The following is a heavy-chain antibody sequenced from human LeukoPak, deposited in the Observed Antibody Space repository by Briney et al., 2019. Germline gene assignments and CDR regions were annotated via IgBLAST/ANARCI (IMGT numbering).Heavy chain of an antibody. CDR1: GLTFSSYW. V-gene: IGHV3-74*01. D-gene: IGHD2-2*01. CDR3: ARVTQLLREFDY. Sequence: PGGSLRLSCAASGLTFSSYWMHWVRQAPGKGLVWVSRINSDGSSTSYADSVKGRFTISRDNAKNTLYLQMNSLRAEDTAVYYCARVTQLLREFDYWGQGTLVTVSS. J-gene: IGHJ4*02. CDR2: INSDGSST.